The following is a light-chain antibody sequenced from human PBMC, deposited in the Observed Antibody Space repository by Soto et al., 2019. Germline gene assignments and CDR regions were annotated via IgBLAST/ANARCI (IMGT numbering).Light chain of an antibody. CDR1: QSVSSSY. Sequence: EIVLTQSPGTLSLSPGERATLSCRASQSVSSSYLAWYQQKPGQAPRLLIYGASSRATVIPDRFSGSGSGTDFTLTISRLEPDDFAVYYCQQYGSSPRTFGQGTKLEIK. CDR2: GAS. CDR3: QQYGSSPRT. J-gene: IGKJ2*01. V-gene: IGKV3-20*01.